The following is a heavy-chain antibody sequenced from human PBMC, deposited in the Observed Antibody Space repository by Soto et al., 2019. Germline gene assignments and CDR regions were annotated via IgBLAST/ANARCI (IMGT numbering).Heavy chain of an antibody. CDR1: GGSISSYY. CDR2: IYTSGST. CDR3: ARGIVVVPAASGGIYNWFDP. Sequence: KTSETLSLTCTVSGGSISSYYWSWIRQPAGKGLEWIGRIYTSGSTNYNPSLKSRVTMSVDTSKNQFSLKLSSVTAADTAVYYCARGIVVVPAASGGIYNWFDPWGQGTLVTVSS. J-gene: IGHJ5*02. D-gene: IGHD2-2*01. V-gene: IGHV4-4*07.